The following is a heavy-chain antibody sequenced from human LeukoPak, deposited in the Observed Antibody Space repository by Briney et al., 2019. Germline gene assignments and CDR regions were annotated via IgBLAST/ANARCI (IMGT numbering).Heavy chain of an antibody. J-gene: IGHJ4*02. Sequence: GGSLRLSGAASGFTFSSYGMSWVRQAPGKGLEWVSAISGSGGSTYYADSVKGRFTISRDNSKNTLYLQMNSLRAEDTAVYYCAGGYFDWLSPIDYWGQGTLVTVSS. V-gene: IGHV3-23*01. CDR3: AGGYFDWLSPIDY. D-gene: IGHD3-9*01. CDR2: ISGSGGST. CDR1: GFTFSSYG.